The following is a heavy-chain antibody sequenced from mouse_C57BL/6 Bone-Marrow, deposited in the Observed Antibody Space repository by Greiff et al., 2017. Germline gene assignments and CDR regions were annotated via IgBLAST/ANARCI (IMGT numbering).Heavy chain of an antibody. D-gene: IGHD1-1*01. J-gene: IGHJ1*03. CDR1: GYTFTSYW. CDR2: INPSSGYT. V-gene: IGHV1-7*01. CDR3: ARRDYGSSEGYFDG. Sequence: VQRVESGAELAKPGASVKLSCKASGYTFTSYWMHWVKQRPGQGLEWIGYINPSSGYTKYNQKFKDKATLTADKSSSTAYMQLSSLTSADSAVXYCARRDYGSSEGYFDGWGTGTTVTVSS.